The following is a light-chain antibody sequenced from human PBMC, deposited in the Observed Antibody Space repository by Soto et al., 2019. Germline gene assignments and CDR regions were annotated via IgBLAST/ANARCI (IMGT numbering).Light chain of an antibody. CDR1: QSVGSN. CDR2: GAS. CDR3: QQYTNWPYT. V-gene: IGKV3-15*01. J-gene: IGKJ2*01. Sequence: EIVMTQSPATLSVSPGERASLSCRASQSVGSNLAWYQQTAGQAPRLLIYGASTRATGIPAMFSGSGSGTEFTHTISSLQSEDFAVYSCQQYTNWPYTFGQGTKLEIK.